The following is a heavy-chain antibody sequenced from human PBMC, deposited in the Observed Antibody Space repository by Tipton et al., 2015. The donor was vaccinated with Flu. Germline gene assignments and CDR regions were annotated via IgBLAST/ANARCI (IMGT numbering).Heavy chain of an antibody. CDR1: GFTFSNFA. Sequence: SGFTFSNFAMHWVRQAPGKGLEWVAGIWYDGSNKYYADSVKGRFTISRDKSKNTLYLQMNCLRAEDTAVYYCARGYDILTDGGGYFDYWGQGTLVTVSS. CDR2: IWYDGSNK. CDR3: ARGYDILTDGGGYFDY. J-gene: IGHJ4*02. V-gene: IGHV3-33*01. D-gene: IGHD3-9*01.